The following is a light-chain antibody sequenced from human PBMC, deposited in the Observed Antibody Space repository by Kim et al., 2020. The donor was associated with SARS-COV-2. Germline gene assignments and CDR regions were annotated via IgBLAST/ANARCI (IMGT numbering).Light chain of an antibody. CDR3: QQYNNWSTWT. CDR1: QSVSSN. Sequence: EIVMTQSPATLSASPGERATLSCRASQSVSSNLAWYQQKHGQAPRLLIYGASTRATGIPARFSGSGSGTEFTLTISSLQSEDFAVYYCQQYNNWSTWTFGQGTKVEIK. CDR2: GAS. J-gene: IGKJ1*01. V-gene: IGKV3-15*01.